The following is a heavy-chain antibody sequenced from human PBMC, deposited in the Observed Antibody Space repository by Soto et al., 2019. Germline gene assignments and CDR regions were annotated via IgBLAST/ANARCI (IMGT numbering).Heavy chain of an antibody. CDR1: GGTFSSYA. CDR3: VRGDMTIVRGVYGPRAIEI. Sequence: SVKASCQASGGTFSSYAISRVRKAHGQGLEWMWGSIPMFRSANYAQKFQGRVTITADESTSTAYIELSSLRSEDTAVYYCVRGDMTIVRGVYGPRAIEIWG. V-gene: IGHV1-69*13. CDR2: SIPMFRSA. D-gene: IGHD3-10*01. J-gene: IGHJ3*02.